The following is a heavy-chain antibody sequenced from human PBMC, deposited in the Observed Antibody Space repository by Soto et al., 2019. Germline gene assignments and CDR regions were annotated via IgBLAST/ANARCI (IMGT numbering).Heavy chain of an antibody. Sequence: QTPGKGLEWIGHIYYSGNTDYNPSLKSRLAISIDTSKNQFSLKLSSVTAADTAVYFCAREGGESSDGIYFSASWGQRSLVLVS. CDR2: IYYSGNT. D-gene: IGHD3-16*01. CDR3: AREGGESSDGIYFSAS. J-gene: IGHJ4*02. V-gene: IGHV4-30-4*01.